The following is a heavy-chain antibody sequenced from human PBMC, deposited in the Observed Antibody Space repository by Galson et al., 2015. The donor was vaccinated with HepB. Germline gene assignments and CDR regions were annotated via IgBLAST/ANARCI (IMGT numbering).Heavy chain of an antibody. V-gene: IGHV4-34*01. D-gene: IGHD4-17*01. CDR1: GGSFSGYY. CDR2: INHSGST. CDR3: ASDYGDYGYYFDY. J-gene: IGHJ4*02. Sequence: ETLSLTCAVYGGSFSGYYWSWIRQPPGKGLEGIGEINHSGSTNYNPSLKSRVTISVDTSKNQFSLKLSSVTAADTAVYYCASDYGDYGYYFDYWGQGTLVTVSS.